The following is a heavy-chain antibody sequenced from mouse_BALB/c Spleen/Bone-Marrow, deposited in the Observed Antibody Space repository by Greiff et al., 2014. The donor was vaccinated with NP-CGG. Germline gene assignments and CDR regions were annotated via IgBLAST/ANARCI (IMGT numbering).Heavy chain of an antibody. CDR2: ITTYSANA. V-gene: IGHV1-67*01. D-gene: IGHD3-3*01. CDR1: GYTFTDYA. Sequence: VQLQQSGPELARPGESVKISCKGSGYTFTDYAMHWVKQSHAKSLEWIGVITTYSANAKYNQKFKGKATMTVDKSSSTAYLELARLTSVDSDIYYCARGGTGPFPYWGQGTLVTVSA. J-gene: IGHJ3*01. CDR3: ARGGTGPFPY.